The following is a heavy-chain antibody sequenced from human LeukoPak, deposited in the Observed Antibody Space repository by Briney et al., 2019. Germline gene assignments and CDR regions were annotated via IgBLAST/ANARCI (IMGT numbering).Heavy chain of an antibody. D-gene: IGHD6-13*01. CDR1: GGSISSSSYY. V-gene: IGHV4-39*07. CDR3: ARALNSSYFGNYYYYYYYMDV. Sequence: PSETLSLTCTVSGGSISSSSYYWGWIRQPPGKGLEWIGSMYYSGSTYYNPSLKSRVTISVDTSKNQFSLKLSSVTAADTAVYYCARALNSSYFGNYYYYYYYMDVWGKGTTVTVSS. J-gene: IGHJ6*03. CDR2: MYYSGST.